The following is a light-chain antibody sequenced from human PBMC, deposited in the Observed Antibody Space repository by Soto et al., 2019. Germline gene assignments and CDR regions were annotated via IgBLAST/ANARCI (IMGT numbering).Light chain of an antibody. V-gene: IGKV3D-20*02. Sequence: LTQSAGILSLYKGERASLSFGASQSISSSFLAWYQQKPGQAPRLLIYGASSRATGIPDRFSGTGSETAFTLAISSLEPEDFAVYYCQHRSSWPVSFGQGRLLAI. J-gene: IGKJ5*01. CDR2: GAS. CDR3: QHRSSWPVS. CDR1: QSISSSF.